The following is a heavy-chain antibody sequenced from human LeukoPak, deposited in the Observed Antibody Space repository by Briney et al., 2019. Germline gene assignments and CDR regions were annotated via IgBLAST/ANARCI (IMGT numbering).Heavy chain of an antibody. D-gene: IGHD2-21*02. CDR1: GGSISSYY. V-gene: IGHV4-59*01. CDR3: ARSVCGGDCYINPYYFDY. Sequence: SETLSLTCTVSGGSISSYYWSWIRQPPGKGLEWIGYIYYSGSTNYNPSLKSRVTISVDTSKNQFSLKLSSVTAADTAVYYCARSVCGGDCYINPYYFDYWGQGTLVTVSS. CDR2: IYYSGST. J-gene: IGHJ4*02.